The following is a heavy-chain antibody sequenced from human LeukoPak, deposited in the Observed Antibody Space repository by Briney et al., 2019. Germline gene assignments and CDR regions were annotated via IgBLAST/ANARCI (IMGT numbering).Heavy chain of an antibody. D-gene: IGHD2-2*01. CDR3: ARGNDVTGNALDV. Sequence: SETLSLTCTVSGGSISGYYWSWIRQPPGKGLEWIGYIYYSGSTNYNPSLKSRVTISVDTSKNQFSLKLSSVAAADTAVYYCARGNDVTGNALDVWGQGTTVTVSS. J-gene: IGHJ6*02. CDR2: IYYSGST. V-gene: IGHV4-59*01. CDR1: GGSISGYY.